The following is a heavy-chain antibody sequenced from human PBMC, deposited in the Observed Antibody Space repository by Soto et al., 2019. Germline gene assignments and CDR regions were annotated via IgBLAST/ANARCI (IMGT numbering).Heavy chain of an antibody. J-gene: IGHJ3*01. CDR3: ARNLYGRAFDF. D-gene: IGHD3-16*01. CDR1: GYTFTSYH. V-gene: IGHV1-18*01. Sequence: QVRLVQSGAEVKRPGASVKVSCKTSGYTFTSYHVTWVRQAPGQGLEWLGWANPFDEHTNYSQKFQGRVSMTSDRFTDTAYMEVWSLRSDDTAVYFCARNLYGRAFDFWGQGTMVAVSS. CDR2: ANPFDEHT.